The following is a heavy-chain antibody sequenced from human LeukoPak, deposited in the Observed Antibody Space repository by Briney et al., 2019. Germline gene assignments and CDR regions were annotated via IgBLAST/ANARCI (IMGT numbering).Heavy chain of an antibody. CDR2: IYHSGST. V-gene: IGHV4-38-2*01. CDR3: AGVCIVGATRCDAFDI. CDR1: GYSISSGYY. D-gene: IGHD1-26*01. J-gene: IGHJ3*02. Sequence: SETLSLTCAVSGYSISSGYYWGWIRQPPGKGLEWIGSIYHSGSTYHNPSLKSRVTISVDTSKNQFSLKLSSVTAADTAVYYCAGVCIVGATRCDAFDIWGQGTMVTVSS.